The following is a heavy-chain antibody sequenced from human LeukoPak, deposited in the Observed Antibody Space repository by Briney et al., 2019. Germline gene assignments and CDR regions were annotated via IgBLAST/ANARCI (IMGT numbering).Heavy chain of an antibody. D-gene: IGHD5-24*01. J-gene: IGHJ5*02. CDR3: ARASRWLLNHNPVGKTRGFFDP. Sequence: ASVKVSCKASGGTFSSYAISWVRQAPGQGLEWMGGIIPIFGTANYAQKFQGRVTITADESTSTAYMELSSLRSEDTAVYYCARASRWLLNHNPVGKTRGFFDPWGQGTLVTVSS. CDR2: IIPIFGTA. V-gene: IGHV1-69*13. CDR1: GGTFSSYA.